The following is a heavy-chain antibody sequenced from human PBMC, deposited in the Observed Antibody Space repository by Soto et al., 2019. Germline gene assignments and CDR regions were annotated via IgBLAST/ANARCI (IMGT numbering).Heavy chain of an antibody. Sequence: GGSLRLSCAASGLTLSGYWMHWVRQAPGKGLVWVSRINTDGTATSYADSVKGRFTVSRDNAKNTLYLQMNSLRDEDTAVYYCARDAGYSYGPFDYWGQGTLVTVSS. CDR2: INTDGTAT. CDR3: ARDAGYSYGPFDY. D-gene: IGHD5-18*01. CDR1: GLTLSGYW. J-gene: IGHJ4*02. V-gene: IGHV3-74*01.